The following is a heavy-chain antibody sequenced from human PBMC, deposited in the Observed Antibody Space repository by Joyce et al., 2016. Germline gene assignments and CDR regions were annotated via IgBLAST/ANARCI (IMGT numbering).Heavy chain of an antibody. CDR1: GFSLDTPGSR. CDR2: IEENDK. J-gene: IGHJ4*02. D-gene: IGHD1-26*01. V-gene: IGHV2-70*04. CDR3: AQSGPRELDS. Sequence: QVTMKESGPALLRPTQTLTLTCTFSGFSLDTPGSRVSWVRQPPGKALEWLARIEENDKFYSTSLRTRLTNTKDTSKNQVVLTMTNVDPADTATYYCAQSGPRELDSWGQGTQVTVSS.